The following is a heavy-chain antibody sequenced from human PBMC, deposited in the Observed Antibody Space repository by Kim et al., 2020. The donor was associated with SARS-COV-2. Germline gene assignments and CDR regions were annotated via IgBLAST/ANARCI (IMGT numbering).Heavy chain of an antibody. Sequence: ADSVKGRFTITTDNSKNTLYLQMNSLRAEDTAVYYCAKARGGEPFRSMDVWGQGTTVTVSS. J-gene: IGHJ6*02. V-gene: IGHV3-23*01. CDR3: AKARGGEPFRSMDV. D-gene: IGHD3-10*01.